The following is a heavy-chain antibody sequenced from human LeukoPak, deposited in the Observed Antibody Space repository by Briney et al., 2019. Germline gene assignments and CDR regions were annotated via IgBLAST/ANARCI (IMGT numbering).Heavy chain of an antibody. CDR3: AKGGRITMVRGVILDY. J-gene: IGHJ4*02. Sequence: GGSLRLSCAASGFTFDDYAMHWVRQAPGKGLEWVSGISWNSGSIGYADSVKGRFTISRDNAKNSLYLQMNSLRAEDTALYYCAKGGRITMVRGVILDYWGQGTLVTVSS. CDR2: ISWNSGSI. D-gene: IGHD3-10*01. CDR1: GFTFDDYA. V-gene: IGHV3-9*01.